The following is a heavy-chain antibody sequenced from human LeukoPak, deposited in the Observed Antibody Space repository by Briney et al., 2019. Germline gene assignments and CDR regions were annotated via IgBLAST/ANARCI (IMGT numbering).Heavy chain of an antibody. CDR2: ISSSSSYT. J-gene: IGHJ5*02. V-gene: IGHV3-11*06. CDR3: ARDHRPYSSSPRWFDP. CDR1: GFTFSDYY. D-gene: IGHD6-13*01. Sequence: GGSLRLSCAASGFTFSDYYMSWIRQAPGKGLEWVSYISSSSSYTNYADSVKGRFTISRDNVKNSLYLQMNSLRAEDTAVYYCARDHRPYSSSPRWFDPWGQGTLVTVSS.